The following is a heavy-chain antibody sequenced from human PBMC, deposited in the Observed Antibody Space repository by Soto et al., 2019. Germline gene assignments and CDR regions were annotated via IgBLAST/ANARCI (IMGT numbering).Heavy chain of an antibody. Sequence: PSETLSLTCSVSGASIYDGGYFWSWIRQSPGKGLEWIGHIHNSGSPYNNPSLKSRVTISADKSKNHLSLKLSSVTAADTAVYNCARGLYSSSENWFDPWGQGTLVTVCS. J-gene: IGHJ5*02. CDR3: ARGLYSSSENWFDP. D-gene: IGHD6-13*01. V-gene: IGHV4-30-4*01. CDR1: GASIYDGGYF. CDR2: IHNSGSP.